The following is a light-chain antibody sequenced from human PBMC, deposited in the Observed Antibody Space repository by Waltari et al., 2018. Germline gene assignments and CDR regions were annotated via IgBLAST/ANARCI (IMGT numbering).Light chain of an antibody. CDR1: QGISNY. V-gene: IGKV1-9*01. CDR2: AAS. CDR3: QQLNSYQWT. J-gene: IGKJ1*01. Sequence: IQLTQSPSSLSASVGERVTITFRASQGISNYLAWYKQKPGTAPKLLIYAASTLQSGVPSRFSGSGSGTDFTLTISSLQPEDFASYYCQQLNSYQWTFGQGTRVEIK.